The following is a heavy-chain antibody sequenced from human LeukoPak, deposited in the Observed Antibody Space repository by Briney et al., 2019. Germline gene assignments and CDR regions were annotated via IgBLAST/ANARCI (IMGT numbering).Heavy chain of an antibody. CDR1: GYTFTSYY. Sequence: GASVKVSCKASGYTFTSYYMHWVRQAPGQGLEWMGIINPSGGSTSYAQKFQGRVTMTRDTSTSTVYMELSSLRSEDTAVYYCARGRDYLRFLEWLPSGYFDYWGQGTLVTVSS. CDR3: ARGRDYLRFLEWLPSGYFDY. V-gene: IGHV1-46*01. J-gene: IGHJ4*02. D-gene: IGHD3-3*01. CDR2: INPSGGST.